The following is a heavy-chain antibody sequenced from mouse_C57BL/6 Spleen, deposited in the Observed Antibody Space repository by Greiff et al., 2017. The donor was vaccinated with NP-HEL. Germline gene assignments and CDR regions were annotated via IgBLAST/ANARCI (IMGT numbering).Heavy chain of an antibody. CDR2: IDPSDSET. CDR1: GYTFTSYW. Sequence: QVQLQQPGAELVRPGSSVKLSCKASGYTFTSYWMHWVKQRPIQGLEWIGNIDPSDSETHYNQQLKDKATLTVDKSSSTAYMQRSSLTSEDSAVDYCARRGASYRYFDVWGTGTTVTVSS. J-gene: IGHJ1*03. V-gene: IGHV1-52*01. CDR3: ARRGASYRYFDV.